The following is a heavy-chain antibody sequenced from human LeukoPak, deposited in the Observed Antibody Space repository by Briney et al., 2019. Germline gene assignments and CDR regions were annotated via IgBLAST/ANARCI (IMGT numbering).Heavy chain of an antibody. CDR3: ASPSVVNYDAFDI. J-gene: IGHJ3*02. D-gene: IGHD3-22*01. CDR2: IYYSGST. CDR1: GGSISSYY. Sequence: PSETLSLTCTVSGGSISSYYWSWIRQPPGKGLEWIGYIYYSGSTYYNPSLKSRVTISVDTSKNQFSLKLSSVTAADTAVYYCASPSVVNYDAFDIWGQGTMVTVSS. V-gene: IGHV4-59*08.